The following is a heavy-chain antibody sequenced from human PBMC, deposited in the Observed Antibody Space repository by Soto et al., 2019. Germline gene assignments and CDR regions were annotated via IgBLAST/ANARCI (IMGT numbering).Heavy chain of an antibody. J-gene: IGHJ4*02. CDR1: GYTFTSYG. CDR3: ARDSLGFGEPPRRPTDY. D-gene: IGHD3-10*01. Sequence: ASVKVSCKASGYTFTSYGISWVRQAPGQGLEWMGWISAYNGNTNYAQKLQGRVTMTTDTSTSTAYMELRSLRSDDTAVYYCARDSLGFGEPPRRPTDYWGQGTLVTVSS. CDR2: ISAYNGNT. V-gene: IGHV1-18*01.